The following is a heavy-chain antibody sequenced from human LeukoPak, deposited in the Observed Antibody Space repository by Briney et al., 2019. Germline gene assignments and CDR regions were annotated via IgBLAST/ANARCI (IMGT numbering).Heavy chain of an antibody. CDR3: ARGGTHYDILTGQCGAFDI. J-gene: IGHJ3*02. CDR2: INHSGST. CDR1: GGSFSGYY. V-gene: IGHV4-34*01. Sequence: SETLSLTCAVYGGSFSGYYWSWIRQPPGKGLEWIGEINHSGSTNYNPSLKSRVTISVDTSKNQFSLKLSSVTAADTAVYYCARGGTHYDILTGQCGAFDIWGQGTMVTASS. D-gene: IGHD3-9*01.